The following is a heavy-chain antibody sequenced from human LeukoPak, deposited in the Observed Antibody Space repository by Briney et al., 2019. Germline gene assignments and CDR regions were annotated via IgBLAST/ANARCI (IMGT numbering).Heavy chain of an antibody. D-gene: IGHD4-17*01. Sequence: GGSLRLSCAASGFTFSSYAMSWVRQAPGKGLEWVSAISGSGGSTYYADSVKGRFTISRDNSKNTLYLQMNSLRAEDTAVYYCAKDRTSGRKLVYGIFDYLGQGTLVTVSS. J-gene: IGHJ4*02. CDR2: ISGSGGST. CDR3: AKDRTSGRKLVYGIFDY. V-gene: IGHV3-23*01. CDR1: GFTFSSYA.